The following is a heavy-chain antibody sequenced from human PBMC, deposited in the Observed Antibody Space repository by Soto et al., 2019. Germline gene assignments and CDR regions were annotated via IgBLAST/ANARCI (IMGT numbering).Heavy chain of an antibody. D-gene: IGHD3-9*01. CDR1: VVTFSNYA. CDR2: ISGSGGST. Sequence: VQLLESGGDLVQPGGSLRLSCEASVVTFSNYAMSWVRQAPGKGLEWVSVISGSGGSTNYADSAKGRFTISRDNSMDRLYLQMNCLRAEDTAVYYCAIVFYYDILAGKSYNMDVWGQGTTVIVSS. CDR3: AIVFYYDILAGKSYNMDV. J-gene: IGHJ6*02. V-gene: IGHV3-23*01.